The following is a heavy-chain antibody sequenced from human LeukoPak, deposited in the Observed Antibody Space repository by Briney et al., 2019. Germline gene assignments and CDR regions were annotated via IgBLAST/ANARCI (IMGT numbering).Heavy chain of an antibody. CDR1: GFTFSSYG. CDR2: ISYDGSNK. D-gene: IGHD6-19*01. J-gene: IGHJ3*02. CDR3: AREQWDAFDI. Sequence: GRSLRLSCAASGFTFSSYGMHWVRQAPGKGLEWVAVISYDGSNKYYADSVKGRFTISRDNAKNSLYLQMNSLRAEDTAVYYCAREQWDAFDIWGQGTMVTVSS. V-gene: IGHV3-30*03.